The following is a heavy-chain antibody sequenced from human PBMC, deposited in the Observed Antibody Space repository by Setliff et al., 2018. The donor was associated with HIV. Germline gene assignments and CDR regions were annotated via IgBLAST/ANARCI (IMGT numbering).Heavy chain of an antibody. CDR1: GGSISSGSYY. CDR3: ARQITSVTTEKLVVNDAFDI. Sequence: PSETLSLTCSVSGGSISSGSYYWTWIRQPAGKGPEWIGHIYTNGYTNYNPSLKSRVTISVDTSKNQFSLKLSSVTAADTAVYYCARQITSVTTEKLVVNDAFDIWGQGIMVTVSS. D-gene: IGHD3-22*01. J-gene: IGHJ3*02. CDR2: IYTNGYT. V-gene: IGHV4-61*09.